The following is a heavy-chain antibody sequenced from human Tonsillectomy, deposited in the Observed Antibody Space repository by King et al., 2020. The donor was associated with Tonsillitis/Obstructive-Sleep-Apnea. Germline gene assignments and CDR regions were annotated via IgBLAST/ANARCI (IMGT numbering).Heavy chain of an antibody. V-gene: IGHV4-39*01. CDR3: AGHEKVPAAMNYYYYYMDV. CDR1: GGSISSSSYY. D-gene: IGHD2-2*01. J-gene: IGHJ6*03. Sequence: VQLQESGPGLVKPSETLSLTCTVSGGSISSSSYYWGWIRQPPGKGLEWIGSIYYSGSTYYNPSLKSRVTISVDTSKNQFSLKLSSVTAADTAVYYCAGHEKVPAAMNYYYYYMDVWGKGTTVTVSS. CDR2: IYYSGST.